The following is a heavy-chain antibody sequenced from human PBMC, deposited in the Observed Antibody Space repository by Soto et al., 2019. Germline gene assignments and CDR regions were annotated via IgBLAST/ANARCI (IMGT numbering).Heavy chain of an antibody. CDR2: IYYSGST. V-gene: IGHV4-59*01. CDR1: GGSISSYY. Sequence: ASETLSLTCTVSGGSISSYYWSWIRQPPGKGLEWIGYIYYSGSTNYNPSLKSRVTISVDTSKNQFSLKLSSVTAADTAVYYCARALIVGATMGWFDPWGQGTLVTVSS. CDR3: ARALIVGATMGWFDP. D-gene: IGHD1-26*01. J-gene: IGHJ5*02.